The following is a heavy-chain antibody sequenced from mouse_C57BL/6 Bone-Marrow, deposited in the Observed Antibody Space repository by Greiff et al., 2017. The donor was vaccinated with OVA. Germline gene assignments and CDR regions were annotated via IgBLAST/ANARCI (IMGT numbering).Heavy chain of an antibody. D-gene: IGHD1-1*01. CDR3: ARRATVVDWYFDV. CDR2: INPNNGGT. Sequence: VQLQQSGPELVKPGASVKISCKASGYTFTDYYMNWVKQSHGKSLEWIGDINPNNGGTSYNQKFKGKATLTVDKSSSTAYMELRSLTSEDSAVYYCARRATVVDWYFDVWSTGTTVTVSS. CDR1: GYTFTDYY. J-gene: IGHJ1*03. V-gene: IGHV1-26*01.